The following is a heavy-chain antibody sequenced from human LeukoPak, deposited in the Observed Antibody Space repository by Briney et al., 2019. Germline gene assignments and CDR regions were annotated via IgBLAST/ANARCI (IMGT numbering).Heavy chain of an antibody. CDR2: ISYDGSNK. CDR3: AKTYGDSFFDY. J-gene: IGHJ4*02. V-gene: IGHV3-30*18. Sequence: QPGGSLRLSCAASGFTFSSYGMHWVRQAPGKGLEWVAVISYDGSNKYYADSVKGRFTISRDNSKNTLYLQMNSLRAEDTAVYDCAKTYGDSFFDYWGQGTLVTVS. CDR1: GFTFSSYG. D-gene: IGHD4-17*01.